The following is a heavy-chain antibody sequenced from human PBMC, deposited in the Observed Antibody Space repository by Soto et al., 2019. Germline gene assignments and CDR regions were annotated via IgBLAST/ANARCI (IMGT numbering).Heavy chain of an antibody. CDR2: INGGNGET. Sequence: QVHLVQSGAEVKEPGASVRLSCRPSGYTFSNNAIQWVRQAPGQRFEWMGWINGGNGETRYSQKFQARVTLTRDTSARAAYMELTSLTSEDTAAYYCARGGWMLVEGSHYYHAMDAWGQGTTVIVSS. V-gene: IGHV1-3*01. CDR1: GYTFSNNA. J-gene: IGHJ6*02. D-gene: IGHD3-10*01. CDR3: ARGGWMLVEGSHYYHAMDA.